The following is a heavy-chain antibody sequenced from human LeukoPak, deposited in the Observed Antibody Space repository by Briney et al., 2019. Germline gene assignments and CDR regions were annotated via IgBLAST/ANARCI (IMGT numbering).Heavy chain of an antibody. D-gene: IGHD3-9*01. CDR3: ARHEAYYDILTATYYYYGMDA. CDR1: GYLFTSYW. Sequence: GASLQISCKGSGYLFTSYWISWVRQMPGKGLEWMGRIDPSDSYTNYSPSFQGHVTISADKSISTAYLQWSSLKASDTAMYYCARHEAYYDILTATYYYYGMDAWGKGTTVTVSS. CDR2: IDPSDSYT. J-gene: IGHJ6*04. V-gene: IGHV5-10-1*01.